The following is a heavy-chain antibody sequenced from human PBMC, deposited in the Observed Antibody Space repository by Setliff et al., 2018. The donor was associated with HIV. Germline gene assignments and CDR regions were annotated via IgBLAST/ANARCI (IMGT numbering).Heavy chain of an antibody. J-gene: IGHJ4*02. CDR1: GGSISSYY. D-gene: IGHD5-18*01. CDR2: IYYSGST. V-gene: IGHV4-59*01. Sequence: SETLSLTCTVSGGSISSYYWSWIRQPPGKGLEWIGYIYYSGSTNYNPSLKSRVTISVDTSKNQFSLKLTSVTPADTAVYYCASGEYSYGYRFDYWGQGTLVT. CDR3: ASGEYSYGYRFDY.